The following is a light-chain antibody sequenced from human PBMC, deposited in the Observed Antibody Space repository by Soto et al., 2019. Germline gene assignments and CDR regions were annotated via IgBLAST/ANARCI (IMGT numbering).Light chain of an antibody. CDR1: QTIRSNY. CDR2: GAS. V-gene: IGKV3-20*01. J-gene: IGKJ1*01. CDR3: QQYGISPWT. Sequence: ETVLTQSPGTLSLSPGERATLSCRASQTIRSNYLAWYRQTPGQAPRLLIYGASNRATGIAARFSGSGSGTDFTLIISRLEPEDFALYYCQQYGISPWTFGQGTKVEIK.